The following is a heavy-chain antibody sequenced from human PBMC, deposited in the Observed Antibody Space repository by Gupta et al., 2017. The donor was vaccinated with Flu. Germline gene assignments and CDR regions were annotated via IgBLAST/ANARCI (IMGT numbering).Heavy chain of an antibody. Sequence: ITLKESGRTLVKPTQTLTLTCTFSGFSLSSSGVGVGWIRQPPGKALEWLALIFWDGDKRYSPSVNGRLTITKDTSKNQVVLTMTDMDPVDTATYFCSCFTLTSEGAFDVWGPGTMVTVSS. CDR1: GFSLSSSGVG. CDR2: IFWDGDK. CDR3: SCFTLTSEGAFDV. D-gene: IGHD4-17*01. J-gene: IGHJ3*01. V-gene: IGHV2-5*02.